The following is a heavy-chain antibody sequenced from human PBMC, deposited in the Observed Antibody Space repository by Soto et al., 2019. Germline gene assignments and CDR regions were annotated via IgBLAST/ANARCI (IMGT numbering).Heavy chain of an antibody. Sequence: TLSLTCAVYGGSFSGYYWSWIRQPPGKGLEWIGEINHSGSTNYNPSLKSRVTISVDTSKNQFSLKLSSVTAADTAVYYCARDSPVYDILTGYPHYYYYGMDVWGQGTTVTVSS. J-gene: IGHJ6*02. V-gene: IGHV4-34*01. D-gene: IGHD3-9*01. CDR3: ARDSPVYDILTGYPHYYYYGMDV. CDR2: INHSGST. CDR1: GGSFSGYY.